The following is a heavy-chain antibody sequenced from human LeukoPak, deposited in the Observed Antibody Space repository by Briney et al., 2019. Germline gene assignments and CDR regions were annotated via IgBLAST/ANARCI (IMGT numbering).Heavy chain of an antibody. Sequence: GGSLRLSCAASGFTFSSYSMNWVRQAPGKGLEWVSYISSSSSTIYYADSVKGRFTISRDNAKNSLYLQMNSLRAEDTAVYYCARDRGGLDYWGQGTLVTVSS. D-gene: IGHD3-16*01. V-gene: IGHV3-48*01. CDR2: ISSSSSTI. CDR3: ARDRGGLDY. J-gene: IGHJ4*02. CDR1: GFTFSSYS.